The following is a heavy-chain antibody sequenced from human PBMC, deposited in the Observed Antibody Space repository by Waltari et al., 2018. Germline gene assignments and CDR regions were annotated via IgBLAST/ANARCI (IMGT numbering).Heavy chain of an antibody. V-gene: IGHV3-9*03. Sequence: EVQLVESGGGLVQPGRSLRLSCAASGFTFGDYAMHWVRQVTGKGLEWVSGISWNSDGIGYADSVKGRFTISRDNAKNSLYLQMNSLRPEDMALYYCAKSGTVSGVFDYWGQGTLVTVSS. J-gene: IGHJ4*02. CDR2: ISWNSDGI. CDR1: GFTFGDYA. D-gene: IGHD6-19*01. CDR3: AKSGTVSGVFDY.